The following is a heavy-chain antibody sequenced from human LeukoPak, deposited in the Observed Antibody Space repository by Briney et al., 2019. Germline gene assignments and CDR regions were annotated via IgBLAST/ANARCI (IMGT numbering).Heavy chain of an antibody. CDR3: AKGEMVYAISPFDY. V-gene: IGHV3-23*01. J-gene: IGHJ4*02. CDR2: ISGNGGTP. Sequence: GGSLRLSCAASGFTFSNYAMTWVRQAPGKGLEWVSGISGNGGTPDYADSVKGRFTVSRDNSKNTLFLQMNSLRAEDTAVYYCAKGEMVYAISPFDYWGQGTLVTVSS. CDR1: GFTFSNYA. D-gene: IGHD2-8*01.